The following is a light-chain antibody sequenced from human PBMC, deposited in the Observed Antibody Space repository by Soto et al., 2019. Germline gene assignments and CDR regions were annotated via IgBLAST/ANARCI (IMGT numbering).Light chain of an antibody. V-gene: IGKV3-11*01. CDR1: QSISSY. CDR3: HQRSTWPFT. J-gene: IGKJ3*01. CDR2: DAS. Sequence: EIVLTQSPATLSLSPGERATLSCRASQSISSYLAWYQQKPDQAPRLLIYDASNRATGIPARFSGSGSGTAFTLTISSLEPEDCAVYYCHQRSTWPFTFGPGTKVDIK.